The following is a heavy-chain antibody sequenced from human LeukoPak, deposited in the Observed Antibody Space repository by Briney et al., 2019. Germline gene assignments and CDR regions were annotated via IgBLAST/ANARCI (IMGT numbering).Heavy chain of an antibody. V-gene: IGHV1-2*02. Sequence: ASVKVSCKASGYTFTGYYMHWVRQAPGQGLEWMGWINPNSGGTNYAQKFQGRVTMTEDTSTDTAYMELSSLRSEDTAVYYCATRVGATPHFDYWGQGTLVTVSS. D-gene: IGHD1-26*01. J-gene: IGHJ4*02. CDR3: ATRVGATPHFDY. CDR2: INPNSGGT. CDR1: GYTFTGYY.